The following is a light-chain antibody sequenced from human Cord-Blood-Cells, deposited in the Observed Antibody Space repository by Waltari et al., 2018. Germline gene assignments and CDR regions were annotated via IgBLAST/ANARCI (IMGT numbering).Light chain of an antibody. CDR2: EGS. CDR3: CSYAGSSTFLYV. V-gene: IGLV2-23*01. CDR1: SSDVGSYNL. Sequence: QSALTQPASVSGSPGQSITISCTGTSSDVGSYNLVSWYQQHPGKAPKLMIYEGSKRPSGVSNRFSGSKSGNTASLTIYGLQAEDEADYYCCSYAGSSTFLYVFGTGTKVTVL. J-gene: IGLJ1*01.